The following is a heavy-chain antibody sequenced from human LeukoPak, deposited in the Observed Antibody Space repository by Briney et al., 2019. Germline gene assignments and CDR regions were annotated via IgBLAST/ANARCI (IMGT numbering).Heavy chain of an antibody. D-gene: IGHD3-10*01. CDR2: IYYSGST. V-gene: IGHV4-30-4*01. CDR1: GGSISSGDYY. J-gene: IGHJ6*04. Sequence: PSETLSLTCTVSGGSISSGDYYWSWIRQPPGKGLEWIGYIYYSGSTYYNPSLKSRVTISVDTSKNQFSLKLSSVTAADTAVYYCARDLVDNYGSGSYYNPPAYYYYGMDVWGKGTTVTVSS. CDR3: ARDLVDNYGSGSYYNPPAYYYYGMDV.